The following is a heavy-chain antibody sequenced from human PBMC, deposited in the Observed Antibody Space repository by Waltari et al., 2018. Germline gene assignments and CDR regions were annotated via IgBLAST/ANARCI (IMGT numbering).Heavy chain of an antibody. D-gene: IGHD2-15*01. CDR1: GFTFGDYA. CDR3: TRAAEGIVVVVAATPGYFDY. CDR2: IRSKAYGGTT. J-gene: IGHJ4*02. V-gene: IGHV3-49*03. Sequence: EVQLVESGGGLVQPGRSLRLSCPASGFTFGDYAMSWFRQAPGKGMEWVGFIRSKAYGGTTEYAASVKGRFTISRDDSKSIAYLQMNSLKTEDTAVYYCTRAAEGIVVVVAATPGYFDYWGQGTLVTVSS.